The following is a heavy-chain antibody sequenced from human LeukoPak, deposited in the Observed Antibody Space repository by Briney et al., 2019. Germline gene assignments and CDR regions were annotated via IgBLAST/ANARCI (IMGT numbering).Heavy chain of an antibody. Sequence: SETLSLTCTVSGGSISSHYWDWLRQPPGKGLEWVGYIYYSGSTDYNPSLKSRVTMSVDTSKNQFSLKLSSVTAADTAVYYCANADRYCSSGSCPVPDAFDFWGQGTMVTVSS. CDR3: ANADRYCSSGSCPVPDAFDF. CDR1: GGSISSHY. J-gene: IGHJ3*01. CDR2: IYYSGST. V-gene: IGHV4-59*11. D-gene: IGHD2-15*01.